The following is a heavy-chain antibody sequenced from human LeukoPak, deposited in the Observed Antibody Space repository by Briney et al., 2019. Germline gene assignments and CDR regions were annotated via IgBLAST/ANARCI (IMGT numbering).Heavy chain of an antibody. CDR1: GGSFSDYY. Sequence: SETLSLTCAVYGGSFSDYYWSWIRQPPGKGLEWIGEINHGGSTNYNPSLKSRVTISVDTSKNQFSLKLSSVTAADTAVYYCARVQDFDTSGYYLGYWGQGTLVTVSS. CDR3: ARVQDFDTSGYYLGY. D-gene: IGHD3-22*01. J-gene: IGHJ4*02. CDR2: INHGGST. V-gene: IGHV4-34*01.